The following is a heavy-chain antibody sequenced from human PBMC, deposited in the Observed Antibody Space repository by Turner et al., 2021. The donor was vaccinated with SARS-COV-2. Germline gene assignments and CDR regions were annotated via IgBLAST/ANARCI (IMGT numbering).Heavy chain of an antibody. Sequence: EVQLVESGGGRSKPGWSLRLSCAASGFTCSSYSMNWVWQAAGKGVECVSSNSKSCKYIDYADSVKGRFTIYRDNAKNSLYLQMKCLRAEDTAVYYCASDCSRNSGRDYWGQGTVVTVSS. CDR1: GFTCSSYS. CDR2: NSKSCKYI. V-gene: IGHV3-21*01. J-gene: IGHJ4*02. D-gene: IGHD2-2*01. CDR3: ASDCSRNSGRDY.